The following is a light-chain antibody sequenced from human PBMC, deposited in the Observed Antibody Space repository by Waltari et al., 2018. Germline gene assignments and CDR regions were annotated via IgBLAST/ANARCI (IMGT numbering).Light chain of an antibody. CDR2: GAS. V-gene: IGKV3-20*01. Sequence: IVLKQSPATPSLSPGERATPSCRASQTVRTNDVAWYQQKPGQAPTLLIYGASSRATGIPDRFSGSGSGTDFSLTISSLEPEDFAVYYCQQYDISPLTFGGGTKVEIK. CDR1: QTVRTND. CDR3: QQYDISPLT. J-gene: IGKJ4*01.